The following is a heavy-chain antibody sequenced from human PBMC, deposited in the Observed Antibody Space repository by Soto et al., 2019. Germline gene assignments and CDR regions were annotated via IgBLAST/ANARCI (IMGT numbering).Heavy chain of an antibody. CDR3: VRQGIGNLHGLVDV. Sequence: QVQLQQSGPGLVKPSEPLSLTCTVSSGPSSSHNWGWLRQPPGRGLEWIGYVYYTGGTSYNPALKSRVTISADSSTNHISLTLSSVTAADTAVYYCVRQGIGNLHGLVDVWGQGTTVSVSS. D-gene: IGHD1-1*01. J-gene: IGHJ6*02. V-gene: IGHV4-59*08. CDR1: SGPSSSHN. CDR2: VYYTGGT.